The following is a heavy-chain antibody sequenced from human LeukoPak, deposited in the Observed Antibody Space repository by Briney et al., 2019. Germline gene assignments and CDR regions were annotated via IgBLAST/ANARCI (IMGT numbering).Heavy chain of an antibody. CDR1: GFTFSSYG. D-gene: IGHD5-18*01. Sequence: GGSLRLSCAASGFTFSSYGMHWVRQAPGEGLEWVAVISYDGSEKYYEDSVKGPFTISRDNSKNTLYLQMNSLRAEDTAVYYCAKDLGGYRFDWGQGTLVTVSS. J-gene: IGHJ4*02. V-gene: IGHV3-30*18. CDR3: AKDLGGYRFD. CDR2: ISYDGSEK.